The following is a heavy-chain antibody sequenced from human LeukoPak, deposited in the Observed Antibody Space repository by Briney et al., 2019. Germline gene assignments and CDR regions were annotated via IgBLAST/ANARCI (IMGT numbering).Heavy chain of an antibody. J-gene: IGHJ4*02. CDR2: ISSSSSYI. V-gene: IGHV3-21*01. CDR3: AACGGDCYTNDY. Sequence: GGSLRLSCAASGFTFSTYNMTWVRQAPGKGLEWVSSISSSSSYIYYADSVKGRFTISRDNAKSSLYLQMNSLRAEDTAVYYCAACGGDCYTNDYWGQGTLVTVSS. D-gene: IGHD2-21*02. CDR1: GFTFSTYN.